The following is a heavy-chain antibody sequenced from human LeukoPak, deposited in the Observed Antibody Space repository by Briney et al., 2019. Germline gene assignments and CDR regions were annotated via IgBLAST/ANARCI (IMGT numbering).Heavy chain of an antibody. J-gene: IGHJ4*02. CDR2: FLPIFGTT. Sequence: SVKVSCKASGGTFRRLDLSWVRQAPGRGLEWMGGFLPIFGTTNYAHKFQGRVTITTDEATSTAYMDLTSLKSDDTAVYYCVRGRDGYNHFDSWGQGTQVTVSS. CDR3: VRGRDGYNHFDS. CDR1: GGTFRRLD. V-gene: IGHV1-69*05. D-gene: IGHD5-24*01.